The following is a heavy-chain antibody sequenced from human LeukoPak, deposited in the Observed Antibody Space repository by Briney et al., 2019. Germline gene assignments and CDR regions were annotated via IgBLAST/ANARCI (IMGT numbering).Heavy chain of an antibody. CDR1: GFTFSSYW. V-gene: IGHV3-48*01. D-gene: IGHD3-10*01. CDR2: ISSSSSTT. J-gene: IGHJ4*02. Sequence: GGSLRLSCAASGFTFSSYWMSWVRQAPGKGLEWVSYISSSSSTTYYADSVKGRFTISRDNSKNTLYLQMNSLRAEDTAVYYCASDPLVLWFGESKGGLKDYWGQGTLVTVSS. CDR3: ASDPLVLWFGESKGGLKDY.